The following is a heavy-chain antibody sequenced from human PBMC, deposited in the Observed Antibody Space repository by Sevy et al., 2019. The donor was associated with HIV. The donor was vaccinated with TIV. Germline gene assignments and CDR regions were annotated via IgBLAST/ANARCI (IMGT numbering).Heavy chain of an antibody. V-gene: IGHV3-23*01. J-gene: IGHJ4*02. Sequence: GGSLRLSCAASAFSFNTYAMSWVRRAPGKGLEWVSTISGSGDSTLYSDSVKGRFTISRDNSKNALYLQMNSLRAEDTAVYYCARHRGPFYFAYWGQGTLVTVSS. CDR3: ARHRGPFYFAY. D-gene: IGHD3-16*01. CDR1: AFSFNTYA. CDR2: ISGSGDST.